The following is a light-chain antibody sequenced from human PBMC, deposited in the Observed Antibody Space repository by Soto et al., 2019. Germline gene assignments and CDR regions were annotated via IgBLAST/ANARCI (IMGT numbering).Light chain of an antibody. CDR1: SSDVGGYDF. Sequence: ALTQPPSASGSPGQSVTISCTGTSSDVGGYDFVSWYQQHPGKAPKLMIHEVSKRPSGVPDRFSGSKSGNTASLTVSGLQAEDEADYYCSSYAGSNNYVFGTGTKVTAL. CDR3: SSYAGSNNYV. V-gene: IGLV2-8*01. J-gene: IGLJ1*01. CDR2: EVS.